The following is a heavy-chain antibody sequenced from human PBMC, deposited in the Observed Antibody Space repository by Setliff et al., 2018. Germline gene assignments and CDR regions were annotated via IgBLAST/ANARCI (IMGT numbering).Heavy chain of an antibody. J-gene: IGHJ5*02. CDR1: GGSFSGYY. CDR3: ARGGPYCSSTSCYKVYNWFDP. Sequence: PSETLSLTCAVYGGSFSGYYWSWIRQPPGKGLEWIGEINHSGSTNYNPSLKSRVTISVDTPKNQFSLKLSSVTAADTAVYYCARGGPYCSSTSCYKVYNWFDPWGQGTRVTVSS. CDR2: INHSGST. D-gene: IGHD2-2*02. V-gene: IGHV4-34*01.